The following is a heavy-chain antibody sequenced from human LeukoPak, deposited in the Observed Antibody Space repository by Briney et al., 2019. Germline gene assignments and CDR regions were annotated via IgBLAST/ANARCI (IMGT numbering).Heavy chain of an antibody. V-gene: IGHV3-48*02. J-gene: IGHJ4*02. CDR2: ISSSSSTI. D-gene: IGHD2/OR15-2a*01. Sequence: QAGGSLRLSCAASGFTFTTFGMNWVRQAPAKGLDWVSYISSSSSTIYYADSVKGRFTISRDNAKNSLYLQMNSLRDEDTAVYYCASPQESGTTSFVGYWGQGTLVTVSS. CDR1: GFTFTTFG. CDR3: ASPQESGTTSFVGY.